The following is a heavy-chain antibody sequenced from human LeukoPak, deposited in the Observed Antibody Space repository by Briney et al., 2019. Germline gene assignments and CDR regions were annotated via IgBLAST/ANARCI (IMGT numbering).Heavy chain of an antibody. V-gene: IGHV4-59*12. D-gene: IGHD2/OR15-2a*01. CDR3: ARTSSSWFDP. J-gene: IGHJ5*02. Sequence: SETLSLTCTVSGGSISSYYWSWIRQPPGKGLEWIGNIYYSGSTNYNPSLKSRVTISVDTSKNQFSLKLSSATAADTAVYYCARTSSSWFDPWGQGTLVTVSS. CDR1: GGSISSYY. CDR2: IYYSGST.